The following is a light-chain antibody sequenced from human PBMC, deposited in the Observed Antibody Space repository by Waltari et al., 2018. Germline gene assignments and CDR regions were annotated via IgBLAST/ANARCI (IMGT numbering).Light chain of an antibody. J-gene: IGLJ2*01. CDR3: QTWGTGIVV. CDR1: SGHSSYA. Sequence: QLVLTQSPSAYASLAASVKLTCTLSSGHSSYAIAWHQQHPEKGPRYLMKLNSDGSHSKGDGIPNRFSGAISGAERYLTISSLQSEDEADYYCQTWGTGIVVFGGGTKLTVL. CDR2: LNSDGSH. V-gene: IGLV4-69*01.